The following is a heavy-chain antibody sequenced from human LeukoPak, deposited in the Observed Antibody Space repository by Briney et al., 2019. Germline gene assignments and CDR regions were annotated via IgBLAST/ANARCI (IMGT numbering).Heavy chain of an antibody. CDR2: IHYDGRA. CDR3: ARHLNGGTHPLDN. CDR1: GASMSGQH. Sequence: SETLSLTCTVSGASMSGQHWSWIRQAPGKGLEWIAWIHYDGRANYNPSLKSRLSLSVDTSTNQFSLSLNSVTAADTAVYFCARHLNGGTHPLDNWGPGIRVIVSP. D-gene: IGHD2-8*01. V-gene: IGHV4-59*08. J-gene: IGHJ4*02.